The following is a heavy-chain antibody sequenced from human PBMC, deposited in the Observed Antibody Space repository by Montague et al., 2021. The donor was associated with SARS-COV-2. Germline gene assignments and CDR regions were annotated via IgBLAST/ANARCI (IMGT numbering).Heavy chain of an antibody. D-gene: IGHD6-25*01. J-gene: IGHJ4*02. CDR2: IYWDDDK. Sequence: PALVKPTQNRKRKGTFYGLSLSASGVGVGWIRQPPGKALEWLALIYWDDDKRYSPSLKSRLTITKDTSKDQVVLTMANMDPVDTATYYCAHRQGRQRLAGGYFDYWGQGTLVTVSS. CDR1: GLSLSASGVG. V-gene: IGHV2-5*02. CDR3: AHRQGRQRLAGGYFDY.